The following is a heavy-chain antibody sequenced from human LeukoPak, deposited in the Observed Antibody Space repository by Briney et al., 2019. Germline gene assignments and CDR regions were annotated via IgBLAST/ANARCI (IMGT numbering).Heavy chain of an antibody. CDR1: GFTFSSFW. V-gene: IGHV3-7*01. Sequence: PGGSLRLSCVASGFTFSSFWMSWVRQAPGKGLEFVANIDQDGSVRNYVDSVKGRFIISRDNAKNSLYLQMDSLGAEDTAVYFCARDPGSSSFDYWGLGTPVTVSS. CDR2: IDQDGSVR. J-gene: IGHJ4*02. D-gene: IGHD6-13*01. CDR3: ARDPGSSSFDY.